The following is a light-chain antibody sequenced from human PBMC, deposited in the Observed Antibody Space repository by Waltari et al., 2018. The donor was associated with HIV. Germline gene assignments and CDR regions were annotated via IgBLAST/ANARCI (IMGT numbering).Light chain of an antibody. V-gene: IGLV2-14*01. J-gene: IGLJ2*01. CDR1: SSDVGGYNF. CDR3: SSYTTSSVV. CDR2: AVS. Sequence: QSALTQPASVSGSPGQSIPISCTGTSSDVGGYNFVSWYQQPPGKAPKLMIYAVSNRPSGFSNRCSGSKSGNTASLTISGLQAEDEADYYYSSYTTSSVVFGGGTKLTVL.